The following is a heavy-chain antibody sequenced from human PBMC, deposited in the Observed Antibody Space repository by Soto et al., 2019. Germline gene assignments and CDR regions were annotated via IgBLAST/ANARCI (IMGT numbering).Heavy chain of an antibody. V-gene: IGHV4-39*01. CDR3: ARYGDYNWYFDL. Sequence: QLQLQESGPGLVKPSETLSLTCTVSGGSISSSSYYWGWIRQPPGKGLEWIGSIYYSGSTYYNPSLKSRVTISVDTSKNQFSLKLSSVTAADTAVYYCARYGDYNWYFDLWGRGTLVTVSS. CDR1: GGSISSSSYY. D-gene: IGHD4-17*01. CDR2: IYYSGST. J-gene: IGHJ2*01.